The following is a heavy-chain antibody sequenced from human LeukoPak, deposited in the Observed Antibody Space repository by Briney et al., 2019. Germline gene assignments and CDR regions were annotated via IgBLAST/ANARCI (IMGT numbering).Heavy chain of an antibody. CDR1: GYTFTGYY. Sequence: ASVTVSCKASGYTFTGYYMHWVRQAPGQGLEWMGWINPNSGGTNYAQKFQGRVTMTRDTSISTAYMELSRLRSDDTAVYYCASRKHSSGSTGDYWGQGTLVTVSS. V-gene: IGHV1-2*02. J-gene: IGHJ4*02. CDR2: INPNSGGT. CDR3: ASRKHSSGSTGDY. D-gene: IGHD6-19*01.